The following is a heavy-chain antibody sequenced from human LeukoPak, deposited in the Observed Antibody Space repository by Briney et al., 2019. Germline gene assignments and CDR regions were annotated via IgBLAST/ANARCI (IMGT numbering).Heavy chain of an antibody. CDR2: IYTSGST. D-gene: IGHD6-13*01. V-gene: IGHV4-4*07. J-gene: IGHJ4*02. CDR1: GGSISSYY. Sequence: PSETLSLTSTVSGGSISSYYWSWIRQPAGKGLEWIGRIYTSGSTNYNPSLKSRVTISVDTSKNQFSLKLSSVTAADTAVYYCARHPRSSSWFGRVDYWGQGTLVTVSS. CDR3: ARHPRSSSWFGRVDY.